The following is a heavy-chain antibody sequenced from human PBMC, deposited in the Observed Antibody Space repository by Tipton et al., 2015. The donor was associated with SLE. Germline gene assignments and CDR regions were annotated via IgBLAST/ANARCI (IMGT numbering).Heavy chain of an antibody. V-gene: IGHV4-34*01. CDR2: INDSGGT. Sequence: TLSLTCAVYGGSFSGYYWTWVRQSPGKGVEWIGEINDSGGTNYNPSLKSRVTISIDTTRNQFSPRLRAVTAADTSVYYCARGRYVDSTGFRSEHWFFGMDVWGQGTTVTVSS. D-gene: IGHD3-22*01. J-gene: IGHJ6*02. CDR3: ARGRYVDSTGFRSEHWFFGMDV. CDR1: GGSFSGYY.